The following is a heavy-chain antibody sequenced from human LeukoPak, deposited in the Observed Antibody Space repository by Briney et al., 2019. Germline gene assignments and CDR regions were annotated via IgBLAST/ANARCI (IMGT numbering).Heavy chain of an antibody. V-gene: IGHV4-59*01. CDR3: ARDLYTSGSGSYYNNWFDP. J-gene: IGHJ5*02. CDR2: IHYSGST. D-gene: IGHD3-10*01. Sequence: SETLSLTCTVSGGSIGSFFWSWIRQPPGKALEWIGYIHYSGSTKYNPSLKSRVTISVDTSKNQFSLKLSSVTAADTAVYYCARDLYTSGSGSYYNNWFDPWGQGTLVTVSS. CDR1: GGSIGSFF.